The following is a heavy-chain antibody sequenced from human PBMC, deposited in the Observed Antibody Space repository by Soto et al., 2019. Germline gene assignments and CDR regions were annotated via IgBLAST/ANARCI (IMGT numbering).Heavy chain of an antibody. Sequence: GASVKVSCKASGYTFTSYAMHWVRQAPGQRLEWMGWINAGNGNTKYSQKFQGRVTITRDTSASTAYMELSSLRSEDTAVYYCARNLMDYDILTGYYIAYYFDYWGQGTLVT. CDR3: ARNLMDYDILTGYYIAYYFDY. J-gene: IGHJ4*02. CDR2: INAGNGNT. D-gene: IGHD3-9*01. V-gene: IGHV1-3*01. CDR1: GYTFTSYA.